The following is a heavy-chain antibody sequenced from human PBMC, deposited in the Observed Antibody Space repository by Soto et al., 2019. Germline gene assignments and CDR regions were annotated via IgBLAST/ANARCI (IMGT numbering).Heavy chain of an antibody. CDR3: AKAHYDRSHVFDY. Sequence: PGGSLRLSCAASGFTFRSYAISWVRQAPGKGLEWVSAISGSGGSTYYADSVKGRFTISRDNSKNTLYLQMNSLRAEDTAVYYCAKAHYDRSHVFDYWGQGTLVTVSS. CDR1: GFTFRSYA. D-gene: IGHD3-22*01. V-gene: IGHV3-23*01. J-gene: IGHJ4*02. CDR2: ISGSGGST.